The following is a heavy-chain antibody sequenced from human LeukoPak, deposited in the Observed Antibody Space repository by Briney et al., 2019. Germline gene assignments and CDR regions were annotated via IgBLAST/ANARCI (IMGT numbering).Heavy chain of an antibody. CDR2: INHTGST. Sequence: SETLSLTCTVSGGTISSYYWNWIRQPPGKGLECIGEINHTGSTNYNPSFKSRVTMSADTPKNQFSLNLTSVTAADTALYYCARGPVRLARPYDYWGQGTLVTVSS. CDR3: ARGPVRLARPYDY. D-gene: IGHD3-9*01. J-gene: IGHJ4*02. CDR1: GGTISSYY. V-gene: IGHV4-34*01.